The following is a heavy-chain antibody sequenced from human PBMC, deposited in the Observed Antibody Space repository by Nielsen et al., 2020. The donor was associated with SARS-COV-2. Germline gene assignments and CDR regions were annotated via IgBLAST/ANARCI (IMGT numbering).Heavy chain of an antibody. J-gene: IGHJ2*01. D-gene: IGHD6-19*01. CDR3: ARFGSGWEDWYFDL. CDR1: GFTFSSYA. CDR2: ISGSGGST. V-gene: IGHV3-23*01. Sequence: GESLKISCAASGFTFSSYAMSWVRQAPGKGLEWVSAISGSGGSTYYADSVKGRFTISRDNAKNSLYLQMNSLRAEDTAVYYCARFGSGWEDWYFDLWGRGTLVTVSS.